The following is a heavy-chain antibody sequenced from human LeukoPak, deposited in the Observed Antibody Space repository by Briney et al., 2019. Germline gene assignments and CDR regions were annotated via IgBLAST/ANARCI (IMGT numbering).Heavy chain of an antibody. D-gene: IGHD2-15*01. Sequence: SETLSLTCTVSGGSISSYYWSWIRQPPGKGLEWIGYIYYSGSTNYNPSLKSRVTISVDTSKNQFSLKLSSVTAADTAVYYCARHSGGRRYCSGGSCGGDLWGQGTLDTVSS. CDR2: IYYSGST. V-gene: IGHV4-59*08. CDR3: ARHSGGRRYCSGGSCGGDL. CDR1: GGSISSYY. J-gene: IGHJ4*02.